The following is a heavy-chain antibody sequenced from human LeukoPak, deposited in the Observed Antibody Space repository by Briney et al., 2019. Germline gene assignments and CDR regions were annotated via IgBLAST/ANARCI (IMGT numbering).Heavy chain of an antibody. CDR1: GDYVSSDNHY. CDR3: ARVADIDGSGFSLLDH. V-gene: IGHV4-30-4*08. CDR2: IYYNGGT. Sequence: KPSETLSLTRNVSGDYVSSDNHYWSWIRHLPGKGLQWIGYIYYNGGTFYNPSLASRVTMSVDTSQNQFSLELPSVTAADTAVYYCARVADIDGSGFSLLDHWGQGALVTVSS. D-gene: IGHD3-22*01. J-gene: IGHJ4*02.